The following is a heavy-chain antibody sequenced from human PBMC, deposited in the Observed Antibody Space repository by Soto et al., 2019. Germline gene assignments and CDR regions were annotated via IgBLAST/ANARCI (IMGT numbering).Heavy chain of an antibody. CDR3: ARTDYGGNSVYFDY. J-gene: IGHJ4*02. CDR2: IHYSGNT. CDR1: RGSLSSGDYY. Sequence: PSETLSLTCTVSRGSLSSGDYYWSWIRQPPGKGLEWIGYIHYSGNTYYNPSLKSRITISVDTSKNQFSLRLNSLTAADTALYYCARTDYGGNSVYFDYWGQGTLVTVSS. D-gene: IGHD4-17*01. V-gene: IGHV4-30-4*01.